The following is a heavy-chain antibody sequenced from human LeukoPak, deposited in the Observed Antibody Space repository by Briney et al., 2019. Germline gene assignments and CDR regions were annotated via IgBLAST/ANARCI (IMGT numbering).Heavy chain of an antibody. V-gene: IGHV3-43D*03. CDR2: ISWDGGST. CDR1: GFTFDDFA. J-gene: IGHJ6*03. D-gene: IGHD6-19*01. CDR3: AKDSKGSSGWYAPSRNYYYYMDV. Sequence: GGSLRLSCAASGFTFDDFAMYWVRQTPGKGLEWVSLISWDGGSTYYADSVKGRFTISRDNSKNSLYLQMNSLRAEDTALYYCAKDSKGSSGWYAPSRNYYYYMDVWGKGTTVTVSS.